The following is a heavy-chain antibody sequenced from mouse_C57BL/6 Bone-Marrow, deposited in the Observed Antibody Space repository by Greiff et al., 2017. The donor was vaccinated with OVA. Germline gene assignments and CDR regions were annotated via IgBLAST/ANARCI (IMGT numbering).Heavy chain of an antibody. CDR3: ATMIYYDYEGYAMDY. CDR1: GYTFTSYW. Sequence: QVQLQQPGAELVMPGASVKLSCKASGYTFTSYWMHWVKQRPGQGLEWIGEIDPSDSYTNYNQKFKGKSTLTVDKSSSTAYLQLSSLSSEDSAVYYCATMIYYDYEGYAMDYWGRGTSVTVSS. J-gene: IGHJ4*01. D-gene: IGHD2-4*01. CDR2: IDPSDSYT. V-gene: IGHV1-69*01.